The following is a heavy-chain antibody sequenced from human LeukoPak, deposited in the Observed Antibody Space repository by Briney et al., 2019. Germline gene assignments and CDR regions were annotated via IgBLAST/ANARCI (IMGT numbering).Heavy chain of an antibody. Sequence: ASVKVSCKASGYTFTGYYMHWVRQAPGQGLEWMGRINPNSGGTNYAQKFQGRVTMTRDTSISTAYMELSSLRSEDTAVYYCARDPLQYCSSTSCSPYYYDSSGSLGFDIWGQGTMVTVSS. CDR1: GYTFTGYY. CDR3: ARDPLQYCSSTSCSPYYYDSSGSLGFDI. CDR2: INPNSGGT. V-gene: IGHV1-2*06. J-gene: IGHJ3*02. D-gene: IGHD2-2*01.